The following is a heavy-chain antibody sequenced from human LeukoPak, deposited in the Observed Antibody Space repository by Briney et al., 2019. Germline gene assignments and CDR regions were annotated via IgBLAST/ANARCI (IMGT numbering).Heavy chain of an antibody. J-gene: IGHJ6*02. D-gene: IGHD2-15*01. Sequence: PSETLSLTCTVSGGSISSGDYYWSWIRQPPGKGLEWIGYIYYSGSTYYNPSLKSRVTISVDTSKNQFSLKLSSVTAADTAVYYCARALFSRYCSGGSCYPEYYYGMDVWGQGTTVTVSS. V-gene: IGHV4-30-4*01. CDR3: ARALFSRYCSGGSCYPEYYYGMDV. CDR2: IYYSGST. CDR1: GGSISSGDYY.